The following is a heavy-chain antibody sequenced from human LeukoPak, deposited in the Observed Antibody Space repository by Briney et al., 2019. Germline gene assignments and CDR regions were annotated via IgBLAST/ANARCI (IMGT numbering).Heavy chain of an antibody. V-gene: IGHV4-59*12. J-gene: IGHJ3*02. CDR3: ARGNMVRGVVGLDDAFDI. CDR1: GGSINSYY. D-gene: IGHD3-10*01. Sequence: PSETLSLTCTVSGGSINSYYWSWIRQPPGKGLEWIGYIYHSGSTYYNPSLKSRVTISVDRSKNQFSLKLSSVAAADTAVYYCARGNMVRGVVGLDDAFDIWGQGTMVTVSS. CDR2: IYHSGST.